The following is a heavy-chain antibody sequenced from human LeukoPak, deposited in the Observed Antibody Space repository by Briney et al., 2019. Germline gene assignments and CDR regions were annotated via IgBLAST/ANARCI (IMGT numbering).Heavy chain of an antibody. CDR1: GFTFRGYA. CDR2: ISSNGGNT. CDR3: AREPGSGWYYMDY. J-gene: IGHJ4*02. Sequence: PGGSLRLSCAASGFTFRGYAMHWVRQAQGKGLEYVSAISSNGGNTYYANSVKGRFTISRDNSYNTLYLQMGSLRPEDMAVYYCAREPGSGWYYMDYWGQGTLVTVSS. D-gene: IGHD6-19*01. V-gene: IGHV3-64*01.